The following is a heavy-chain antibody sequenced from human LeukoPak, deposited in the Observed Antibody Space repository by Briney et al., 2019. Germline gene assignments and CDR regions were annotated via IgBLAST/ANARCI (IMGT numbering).Heavy chain of an antibody. CDR2: IYRSGAT. D-gene: IGHD3-22*01. V-gene: IGHV4-4*02. CDR3: ARNSGYSDLNY. J-gene: IGHJ4*02. Sequence: SETLSLTCAVSGDSFSGNNYWTWVRQPPGKGLEWIGEIYRSGATNYNPSLKSRVTVSQDKSKNQFSLKRNSVTAADTAIYYCARNSGYSDLNYWGQGVLVTVSS. CDR1: GDSFSGNNY.